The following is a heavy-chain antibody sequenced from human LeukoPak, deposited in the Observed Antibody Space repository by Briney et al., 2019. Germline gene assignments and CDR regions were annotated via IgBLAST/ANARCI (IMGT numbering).Heavy chain of an antibody. CDR2: IYYSGST. V-gene: IGHV4-39*01. D-gene: IGHD4/OR15-4a*01. CDR1: GGSISSSSYY. CDR3: ARLRLGDYYFDY. Sequence: SETPSLTCTVSGGSISSSSYYWGWIRQPPGKGLEWIGNIYYSGSTYYNPSLKSRVTISVATSKNQFSLKLSSVTAADTAVYYCARLRLGDYYFDYWGQGTLVTVSS. J-gene: IGHJ4*02.